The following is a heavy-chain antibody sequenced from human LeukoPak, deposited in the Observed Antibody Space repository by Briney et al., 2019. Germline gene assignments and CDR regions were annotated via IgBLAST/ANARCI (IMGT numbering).Heavy chain of an antibody. CDR1: GFIFSDYW. Sequence: PGGSLRLSCGASGFIFSDYWMTWVRQAPGKGLEGVANIKHDGSDKYYLDSAKGRFTISRDNAKNSLYLQMNSLRDEDTAVYYCARNDYFRFDYWGHGTLVTVSS. D-gene: IGHD3-16*01. V-gene: IGHV3-7*01. CDR2: IKHDGSDK. CDR3: ARNDYFRFDY. J-gene: IGHJ4*01.